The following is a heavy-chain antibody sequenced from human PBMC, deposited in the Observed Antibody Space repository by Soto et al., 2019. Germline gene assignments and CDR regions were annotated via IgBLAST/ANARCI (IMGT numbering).Heavy chain of an antibody. Sequence: QVQLQESGPGLVTPSGTLSLTCAVSGGSISSSNWWSWVRQPPGKGLEWIGEIYHSGNTNYNPSLKSRVIMAVDKSRNQCALKLSSVTAADTAVYYCARRWGEGRVDYWGQGNLVTVSS. D-gene: IGHD3-10*01. V-gene: IGHV4-4*02. CDR1: GGSISSSNW. CDR3: ARRWGEGRVDY. CDR2: IYHSGNT. J-gene: IGHJ4*02.